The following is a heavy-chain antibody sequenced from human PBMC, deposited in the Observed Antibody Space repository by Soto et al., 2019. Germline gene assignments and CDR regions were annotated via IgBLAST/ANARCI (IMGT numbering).Heavy chain of an antibody. Sequence: EVQLLESGGGLVQPGGSLRVSCAASGFTVSSNYMSWVRQAPGKGLEWVSVIYSGGSTYYADSVKGRFTISRDNSKNTLYLQMNSLRAEDTAVYYCARVGGVGATNRYRYYFDYWGQGTLVTVSS. CDR3: ARVGGVGATNRYRYYFDY. D-gene: IGHD1-26*01. CDR1: GFTVSSNY. J-gene: IGHJ4*02. V-gene: IGHV3-66*01. CDR2: IYSGGST.